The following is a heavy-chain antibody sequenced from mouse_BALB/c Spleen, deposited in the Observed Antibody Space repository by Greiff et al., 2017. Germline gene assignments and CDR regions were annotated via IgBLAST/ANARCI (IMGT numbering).Heavy chain of an antibody. CDR2: IRNKANGYTT. CDR3: ARDSNPDY. CDR1: GFTFTDYY. Sequence: LVESGGGLVQPGGSLRLSCATSGFTFTDYYMSWVRQPPGKALEWLGFIRNKANGYTTEYSASVKGRFTISRDNSQSILYLQMNTLRAEDSATYYCARDSNPDYWGQGTTLTVSS. J-gene: IGHJ2*01. V-gene: IGHV7-3*02. D-gene: IGHD2-1*01.